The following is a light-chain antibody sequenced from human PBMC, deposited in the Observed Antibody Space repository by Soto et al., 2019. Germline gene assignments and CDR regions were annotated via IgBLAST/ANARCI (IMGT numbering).Light chain of an antibody. CDR2: GAS. V-gene: IGKV3-15*01. J-gene: IGKJ1*01. CDR1: QSVSGN. Sequence: EIVMTQSPATLSVSPGERATLSCRASQSVSGNLVWYQQKPGQAPRLLIYGASTRATGIRARFSGSGSGTEFTLTISSLQSEDFAVYYCQQYNDWPPTFGQGTKVEIK. CDR3: QQYNDWPPT.